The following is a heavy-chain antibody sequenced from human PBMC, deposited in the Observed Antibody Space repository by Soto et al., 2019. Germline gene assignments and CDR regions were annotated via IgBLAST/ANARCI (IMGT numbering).Heavy chain of an antibody. CDR1: GFTFSNYG. D-gene: IGHD3-10*01. CDR3: ARAYYFGSGNYYTLYY. CDR2: ISDYGVSK. Sequence: GGSLRLSCAASGFTFSNYGMHCVRQGPGKGLEWVAGISDYGVSKYYADSVQGRFTISRDNSESAVFLQMNSLRPDDTALYFCARAYYFGSGNYYTLYYWGQGNRVTVSS. V-gene: IGHV3-30*03. J-gene: IGHJ4*02.